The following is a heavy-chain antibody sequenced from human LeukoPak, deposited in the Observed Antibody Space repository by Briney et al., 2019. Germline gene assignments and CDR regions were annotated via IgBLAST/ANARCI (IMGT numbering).Heavy chain of an antibody. J-gene: IGHJ4*02. CDR1: GYTFTSYG. D-gene: IGHD6-19*01. CDR3: ARDNFRIGGWCDGCFDY. V-gene: IGHV1-18*01. CDR2: ISAYNGNT. Sequence: GASVKVSCKASGYTFTSYGISWVRQAPGQGLEWMGWISAYNGNTNYAQKLQGRVTMTTDTSTSTAYMELRSLRSDDTAVYYCARDNFRIGGWCDGCFDYWGQGTLVTVSS.